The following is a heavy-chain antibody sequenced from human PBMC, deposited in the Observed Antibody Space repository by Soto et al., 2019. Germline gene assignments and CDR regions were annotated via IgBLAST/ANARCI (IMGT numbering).Heavy chain of an antibody. Sequence: GGSLRLSCAASGFTVSSNYMSWVRQAPGKGLEWVSVIYSGGSTYYADSVKGRFTISRDNSKNTLYLQMNSLRAEDTAVYYCASRLLWFGELSEYWGQGTLVTVSS. CDR2: IYSGGST. CDR3: ASRLLWFGELSEY. CDR1: GFTVSSNY. D-gene: IGHD3-10*01. J-gene: IGHJ4*02. V-gene: IGHV3-66*01.